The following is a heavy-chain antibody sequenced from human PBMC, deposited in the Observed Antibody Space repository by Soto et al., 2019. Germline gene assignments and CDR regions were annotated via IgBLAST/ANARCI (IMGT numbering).Heavy chain of an antibody. CDR1: GFTFITYA. J-gene: IGHJ5*02. V-gene: IGHV1-8*01. D-gene: IGHD3-10*01. CDR2: MNPDNGNA. Sequence: ASVKVSCKASGFTFITYAVNWVRQAAGQGLEWMGWMNPDNGNAGFSQKFRGRINMTGDTSISTAYMELSSLRSDDTAVYFCARRYGRSGPYCLDLWGQGTQVTVSS. CDR3: ARRYGRSGPYCLDL.